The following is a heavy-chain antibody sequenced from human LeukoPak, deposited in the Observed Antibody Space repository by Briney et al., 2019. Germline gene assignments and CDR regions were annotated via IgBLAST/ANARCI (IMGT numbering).Heavy chain of an antibody. Sequence: PGGSLRLSCAASGFTFTSYGMHWVRQAPGKGLEWVAVISYDGSNKYYADSVKGRFTISRDNSKNTLYLQMNSLRAEDTAVYYCAKDSKSGWYYFDYWGQGTLVTVSS. V-gene: IGHV3-30*18. D-gene: IGHD6-19*01. J-gene: IGHJ4*02. CDR2: ISYDGSNK. CDR1: GFTFTSYG. CDR3: AKDSKSGWYYFDY.